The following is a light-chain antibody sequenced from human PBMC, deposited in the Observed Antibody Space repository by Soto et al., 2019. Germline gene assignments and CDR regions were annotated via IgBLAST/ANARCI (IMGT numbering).Light chain of an antibody. V-gene: IGKV3-20*01. CDR3: QQDGSSSWT. J-gene: IGKJ1*01. CDR1: QSVSSNY. CDR2: GAS. Sequence: EIVLTQSPGTLSLSLGDRATLSCRASQSVSSNYLAWYQQKPGQAPRLLIYGASSRATGIPDRFSGSGSGTDFTLTIARLESEDFAVYYCQQDGSSSWTFGQGTKV.